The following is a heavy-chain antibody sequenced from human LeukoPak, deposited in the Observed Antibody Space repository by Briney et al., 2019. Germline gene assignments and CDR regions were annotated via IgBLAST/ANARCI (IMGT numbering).Heavy chain of an antibody. Sequence: GGTLRLSCAASGFTFSSYGMSWVRQAPGKGLEWVSGISGSGGSTYYAGSMKGRFTISRDNSKNTLYLQMNSLRAEDTAVYYCAKSSRGTMVRVLDYWGQGTLVTVSS. CDR3: AKSSRGTMVRVLDY. D-gene: IGHD3-10*01. CDR1: GFTFSSYG. V-gene: IGHV3-23*01. CDR2: ISGSGGST. J-gene: IGHJ4*02.